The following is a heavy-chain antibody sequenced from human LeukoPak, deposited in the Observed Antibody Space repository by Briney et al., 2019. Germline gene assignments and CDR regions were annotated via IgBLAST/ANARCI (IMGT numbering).Heavy chain of an antibody. CDR2: IKEDGSEK. CDR3: ARGGASRMAF. J-gene: IGHJ4*02. V-gene: IGHV3-7*01. Sequence: GGSLRLSCEASGFTFSSYWMSWVRQAPGKGLEWVANIKEDGSEKNYVDSVKGRFTVSRDNAKNSVYLYMNSLRAEDTAVYYCARGGASRMAFWGQGPLVTVSS. CDR1: GFTFSSYW. D-gene: IGHD4/OR15-4a*01.